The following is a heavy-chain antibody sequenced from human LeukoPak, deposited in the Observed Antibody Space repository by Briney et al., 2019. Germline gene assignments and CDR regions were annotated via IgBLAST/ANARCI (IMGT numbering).Heavy chain of an antibody. V-gene: IGHV3-23*01. CDR1: AFTFPTYG. D-gene: IGHD3-10*01. CDR3: AAKTRLSAVTSYYYVDV. Sequence: GGSLRLSCAASAFTFPTYGMIWVRQAPGKGLKWVSSITESGDNTYYADSVKGRFTISRDNSKNTLYLQKNSLRAEDTAVYYCAAKTRLSAVTSYYYVDVWGKGTTATVSS. J-gene: IGHJ6*03. CDR2: ITESGDNT.